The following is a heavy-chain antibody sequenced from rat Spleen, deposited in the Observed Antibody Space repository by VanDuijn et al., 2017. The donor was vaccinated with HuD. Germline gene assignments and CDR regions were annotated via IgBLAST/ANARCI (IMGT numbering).Heavy chain of an antibody. CDR2: IWSNGNA. CDR1: GFSLPSSS. V-gene: IGHV2-1*01. D-gene: IGHD1-4*01. J-gene: IGHJ2*01. Sequence: QVQLKESGPGLVQPSQTLSLTCTVSGFSLPSSSVSWIRQPPGKGLEWMGAIWSNGNADYNSVFKSRPSINRDTSRGKVFLEMNSLQTEDTSIYFCSRTRSYFEYGGQGVMVTVSS. CDR3: SRTRSYFEY.